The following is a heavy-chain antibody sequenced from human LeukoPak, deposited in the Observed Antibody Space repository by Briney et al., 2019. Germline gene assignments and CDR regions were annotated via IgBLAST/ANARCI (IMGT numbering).Heavy chain of an antibody. CDR3: ARGIIVVVPAAIGWFDP. Sequence: SETLSLTCTVSGDSISSSTYCWGWIRQPPGKGLEWIGTIYSSGSTYYNPPLKSRVTISVDTSKNQFSLKLSSVTAADTAVYYCARGIIVVVPAAIGWFDPWGQGTLVTVSS. CDR1: GDSISSSTYC. CDR2: IYSSGST. D-gene: IGHD2-2*01. V-gene: IGHV4-39*01. J-gene: IGHJ5*02.